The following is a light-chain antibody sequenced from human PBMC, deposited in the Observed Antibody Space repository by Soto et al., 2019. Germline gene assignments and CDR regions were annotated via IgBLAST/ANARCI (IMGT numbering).Light chain of an antibody. CDR2: AAY. Sequence: DIQMTQSPSSLSTSVGDRVTITCRASQYINNYLNWYQQKPGNAPKLLIFAAYNLQSEVPSRFSGSGSGTDFTLTISSLQPEDFATYYCQQIYSTPPYTYGQGTKLDMK. CDR1: QYINNY. CDR3: QQIYSTPPYT. J-gene: IGKJ2*01. V-gene: IGKV1-39*01.